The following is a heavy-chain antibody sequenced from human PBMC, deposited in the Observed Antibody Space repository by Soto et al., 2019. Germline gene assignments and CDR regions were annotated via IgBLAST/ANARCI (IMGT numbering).Heavy chain of an antibody. V-gene: IGHV1-58*01. Sequence: GXSVKGSCKASGFPLTSSAVQWGRQARGQRLEWIGWIVVGSGNTNYAQKFQERVTITRDMSTSTAYMELSSLRSEDTAVYYCAAEVRFGVVYWSQGTLVTV. J-gene: IGHJ4*02. CDR3: AAEVRFGVVY. CDR2: IVVGSGNT. CDR1: GFPLTSSA. D-gene: IGHD3-3*01.